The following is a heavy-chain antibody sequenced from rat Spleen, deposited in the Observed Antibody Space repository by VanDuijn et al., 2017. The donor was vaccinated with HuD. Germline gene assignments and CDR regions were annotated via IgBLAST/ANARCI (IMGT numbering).Heavy chain of an antibody. J-gene: IGHJ2*01. Sequence: EVQLVESGGGLVQPGRSLRLSCAASGFTFSNYGMAWVRQAPTKGLEWVASISPSGGSTYYRDSVKGRFTISRDNAKSTLYLQMDSLRSEDTATYYCARHPISTVSYYFDYWGQGVMVTVSS. CDR3: ARHPISTVSYYFDY. V-gene: IGHV5-29*01. D-gene: IGHD1-1*01. CDR1: GFTFSNYG. CDR2: ISPSGGST.